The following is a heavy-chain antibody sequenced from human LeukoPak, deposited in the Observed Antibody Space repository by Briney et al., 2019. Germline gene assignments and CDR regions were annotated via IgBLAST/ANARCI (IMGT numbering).Heavy chain of an antibody. V-gene: IGHV4-4*02. CDR3: ARHTRPGYSGYENAFDI. Sequence: PSGTLSLTCAVSGGSIITTNWWSWVRQPPGKGLEWIGEVHLNGATHYNPSLGSRVSMSIDKSKNHMSLKLTSVTAADTAVYYCARHTRPGYSGYENAFDIWGQGTMITVSP. CDR1: GGSIITTNW. D-gene: IGHD5-12*01. J-gene: IGHJ3*02. CDR2: VHLNGAT.